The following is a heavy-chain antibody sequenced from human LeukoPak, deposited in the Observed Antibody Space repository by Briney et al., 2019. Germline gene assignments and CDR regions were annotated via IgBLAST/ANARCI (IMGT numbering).Heavy chain of an antibody. D-gene: IGHD6-19*01. CDR2: ISSSSSYI. Sequence: GGSLRLSCAASGFTFSSYSMNWVRQAPGKGLEWVSSISSSSSYIYYADSVKGRFTISRDNAKNSLYLQMNSLRAEDTAVYYCARAVSIAVAGTNIWGQGTMVTVSS. CDR3: ARAVSIAVAGTNI. J-gene: IGHJ3*02. CDR1: GFTFSSYS. V-gene: IGHV3-21*01.